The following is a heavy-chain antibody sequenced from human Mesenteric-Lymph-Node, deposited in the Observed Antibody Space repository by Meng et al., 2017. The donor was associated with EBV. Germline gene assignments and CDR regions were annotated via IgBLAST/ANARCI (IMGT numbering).Heavy chain of an antibody. J-gene: IGHJ5*02. D-gene: IGHD4-17*01. V-gene: IGHV2-5*02. Sequence: QITLKESGPTLVKPTXTLTLTCTFSGFSLSTSGLGVGWIRQPPGKALEWLALIYWDDDDRYSPSLRSRVTITKDTSKNQVVLTMTNMDPVDTATYYCVYSRHYGDYPFLDPWGQGTLVTVSS. CDR3: VYSRHYGDYPFLDP. CDR1: GFSLSTSGLG. CDR2: IYWDDDD.